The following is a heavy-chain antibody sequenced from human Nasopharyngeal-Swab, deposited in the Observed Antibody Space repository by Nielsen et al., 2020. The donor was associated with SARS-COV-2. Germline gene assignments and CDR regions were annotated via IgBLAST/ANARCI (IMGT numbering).Heavy chain of an antibody. Sequence: SVKVSCKASGGTFSSYAISWVQQAPGQGLEWMGGIIPIFGTANYAQKFQGRVTITADESTSTAYMELSSLRSEDTAVYYCASSAYCGGDCYCPFDYWGQGTLVTVSS. D-gene: IGHD2-21*02. CDR2: IIPIFGTA. CDR3: ASSAYCGGDCYCPFDY. J-gene: IGHJ4*02. V-gene: IGHV1-69*13. CDR1: GGTFSSYA.